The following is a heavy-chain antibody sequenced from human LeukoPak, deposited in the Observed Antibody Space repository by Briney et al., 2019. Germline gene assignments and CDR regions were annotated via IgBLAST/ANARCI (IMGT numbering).Heavy chain of an antibody. CDR1: GGSISSSSYY. Sequence: PSETLSLTCTVSGGSISSSSYYWGWIRQPPGKGLEWIGYIYYSGSTNYNPSLKSRVTISVKTSKNQFSLKLSSVTAADTAVYYCAGGYIYGYYYMDVWGKGTTVTVSS. V-gene: IGHV4-61*05. D-gene: IGHD5-18*01. J-gene: IGHJ6*03. CDR3: AGGYIYGYYYMDV. CDR2: IYYSGST.